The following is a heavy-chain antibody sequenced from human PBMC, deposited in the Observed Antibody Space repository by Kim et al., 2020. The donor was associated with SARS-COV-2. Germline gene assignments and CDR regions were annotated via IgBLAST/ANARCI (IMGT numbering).Heavy chain of an antibody. CDR1: GFTFSSYS. CDR3: ARDMSSSWYWGEFDY. D-gene: IGHD6-13*01. V-gene: IGHV3-21*01. J-gene: IGHJ4*02. CDR2: ISSSSSYI. Sequence: GGSLRLSCAASGFTFSSYSMNWVRQAPGKGLGWVSSISSSSSYIYYADSVKGRFTISRDNAKNSLYLQMNSLRAEDTAVYYCARDMSSSWYWGEFDYGGQGTLVTVSS.